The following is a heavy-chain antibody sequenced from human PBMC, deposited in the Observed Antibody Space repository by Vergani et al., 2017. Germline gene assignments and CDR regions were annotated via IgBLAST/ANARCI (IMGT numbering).Heavy chain of an antibody. CDR2: VDPEDGET. Sequence: EVQLVQSGAEVMKPGATMKISCKVSGYTFTDHYMHWVKQAPGKGLEWMGLVDPEDGETIYAEKFKGRVTIAADTSTDTAHLELSSMRSEDTVVYYCATPQTVTTGGMEVWGQGTTVIVSS. CDR3: ATPQTVTTGGMEV. V-gene: IGHV1-69-2*01. J-gene: IGHJ6*02. D-gene: IGHD4-17*01. CDR1: GYTFTDHY.